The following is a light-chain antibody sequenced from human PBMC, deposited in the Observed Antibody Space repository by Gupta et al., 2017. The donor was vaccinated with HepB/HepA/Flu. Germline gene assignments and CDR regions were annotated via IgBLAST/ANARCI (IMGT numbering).Light chain of an antibody. V-gene: IGKV1-5*03. CDR1: QSISGW. J-gene: IGKJ4*01. CDR2: KAS. Sequence: DPQKTHSPATLSASVGDRATVTCRASQSISGWLAWYQQKPGKAPKLLIHKASSLESGVPSRFSGSGSGTEFTLTISSLQPDDFAIYFCQQYVTYPLTFGGGTKVEI. CDR3: QQYVTYPLT.